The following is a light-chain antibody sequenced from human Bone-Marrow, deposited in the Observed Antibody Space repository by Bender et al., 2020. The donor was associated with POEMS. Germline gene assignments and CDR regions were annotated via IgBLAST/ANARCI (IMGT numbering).Light chain of an antibody. CDR3: VLYMGNGIRV. CDR1: SGSVSTSNF. Sequence: QTVVTQEPSFSVSPGGTVTLTCGLSSGSVSTSNFPSWYQQTPGQAPRTLIYNTNTRSSGVPDRFSGSILGNRAALTITGAQADDESDYYCVLYMGNGIRVFGGGTKLTVL. V-gene: IGLV8-61*01. J-gene: IGLJ3*02. CDR2: NTN.